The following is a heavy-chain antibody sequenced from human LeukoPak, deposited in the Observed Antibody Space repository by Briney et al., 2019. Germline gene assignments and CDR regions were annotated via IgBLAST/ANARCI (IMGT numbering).Heavy chain of an antibody. V-gene: IGHV3-7*05. CDR1: GFTFSRYW. CDR2: INHNGGGK. Sequence: GGSLRLSCAASGFTFSRYWMNWVRQAPGKGLEWVANINHNGGGKYYVESVKGRFTISRDNSKNSLYLQMNSLRAEDTAVYFCARGGSSFGCWGQGTLVTVSS. J-gene: IGHJ4*02. CDR3: ARGGSSFGC. D-gene: IGHD1-26*01.